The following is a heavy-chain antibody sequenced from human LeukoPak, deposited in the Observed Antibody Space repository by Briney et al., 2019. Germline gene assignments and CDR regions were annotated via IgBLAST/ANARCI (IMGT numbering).Heavy chain of an antibody. V-gene: IGHV3-53*01. Sequence: GGSLGLSCAASGFTVSSNYMSWVRQAPGKGLEWVSVIYSGGSTYYADSVKGRFTISRDNSKNTLYLQMNSLRAEDTAVYYCARGLYSSSWYEGGFDYWGQGTLVTVSS. CDR3: ARGLYSSSWYEGGFDY. CDR1: GFTVSSNY. CDR2: IYSGGST. D-gene: IGHD6-13*01. J-gene: IGHJ4*02.